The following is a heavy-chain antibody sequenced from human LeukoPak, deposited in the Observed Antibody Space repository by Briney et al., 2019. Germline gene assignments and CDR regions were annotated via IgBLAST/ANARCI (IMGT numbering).Heavy chain of an antibody. V-gene: IGHV4-34*01. CDR1: GGSFSGYY. J-gene: IGHJ1*01. CDR3: ARGPDPTYSYDSTHTPPAERRAN. CDR2: INHSGST. D-gene: IGHD3-22*01. Sequence: SETLSLTCAVYGGSFSGYYWSWIRQPPGKGLEWIGEINHSGSTNYNPSLKSRVTISVDTSKNQFSLKLSSVTATDTAVYYCARGPDPTYSYDSTHTPPAERRANWGHGTLVTVAS.